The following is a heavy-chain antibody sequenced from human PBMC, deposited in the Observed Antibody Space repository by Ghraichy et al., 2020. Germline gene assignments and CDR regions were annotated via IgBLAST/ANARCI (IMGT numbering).Heavy chain of an antibody. CDR3: AREDPSGIAAAGYDY. Sequence: GGSLRLSCAASGFTVSSNYMSWVRQAPGKGLEWVSVIYSGGSTYYADSVKGRFTISRDNSKNTLYLQMNSLRAEDTAVYYCAREDPSGIAAAGYDYWGQGTLVTVSS. CDR1: GFTVSSNY. D-gene: IGHD6-13*01. CDR2: IYSGGST. J-gene: IGHJ4*02. V-gene: IGHV3-53*01.